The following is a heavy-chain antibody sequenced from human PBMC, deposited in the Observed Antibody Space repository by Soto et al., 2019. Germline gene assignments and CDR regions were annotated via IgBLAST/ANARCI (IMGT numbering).Heavy chain of an antibody. D-gene: IGHD4-17*01. CDR2: ISGSGGST. J-gene: IGHJ6*02. CDR1: GFTFSSYA. CDR3: AKLTVTGNYYYYGMDV. Sequence: LRLSCAASGFTFSSYAMSWVRQAPGKGLEWVSAISGSGGSTYYADSVKGRFTISRDNSKNTLYLQMNSLRAEDTAVYYCAKLTVTGNYYYYGMDVWGQGTTVTVSS. V-gene: IGHV3-23*01.